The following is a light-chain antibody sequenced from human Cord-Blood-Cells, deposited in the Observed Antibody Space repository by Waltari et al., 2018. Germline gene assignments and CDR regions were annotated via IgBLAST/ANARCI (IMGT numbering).Light chain of an antibody. J-gene: IGKJ3*01. CDR2: AAS. V-gene: IGKV1-39*01. CDR3: QQSYSTPFT. CDR1: QSISSY. Sequence: DIQMTKSPSSLSASVGDRVTITSRASQSISSYLNWDQQKPGKAPKLLIYAASSLQSGVPSRFSGSGSGTDFTLTISSLQPEDFATYYCQQSYSTPFTFGPGTKVDI.